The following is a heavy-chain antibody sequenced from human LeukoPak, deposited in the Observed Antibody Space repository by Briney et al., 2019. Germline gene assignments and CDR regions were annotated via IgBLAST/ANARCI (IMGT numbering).Heavy chain of an antibody. V-gene: IGHV1-18*01. CDR2: ISPYNGNT. CDR3: TRGGSSGPEGWFDP. J-gene: IGHJ5*02. D-gene: IGHD6-19*01. CDR1: GYTLRNYG. Sequence: VASVKVSCKTSGYTLRNYGITWVRQAPGQGLEWMGWISPYNGNTRYAQKVQGRVTMTTDTSTSTAYMELRSLRSDDTAVYYCTRGGSSGPEGWFDPWAQGTLVTVSS.